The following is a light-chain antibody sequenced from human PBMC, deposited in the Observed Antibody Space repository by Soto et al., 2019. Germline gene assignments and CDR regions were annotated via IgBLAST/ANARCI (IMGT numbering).Light chain of an antibody. J-gene: IGKJ5*01. CDR2: DAS. Sequence: EIVLTQSPGTLSLSPGERATLSCRATESVVSSYLAWYQLKPGQAPRLLIYDASSRATGIPDRFSGSGSGTDFTLAIRRLEPEDSAVYYCQQYGGSPSITFGQGTRLEIK. V-gene: IGKV3-20*01. CDR1: ESVVSSY. CDR3: QQYGGSPSIT.